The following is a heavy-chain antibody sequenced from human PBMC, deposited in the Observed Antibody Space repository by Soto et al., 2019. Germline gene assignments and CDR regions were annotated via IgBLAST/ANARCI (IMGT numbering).Heavy chain of an antibody. CDR1: GYTFASYA. Sequence: QVQLVQSGAEVKKPGASVKVSCKASGYTFASYAISWMRQAPGQGLEWMGWISAHNGNTNYAQKLQDRVTMTTDTATSTAYMELRSLRSDDTAVYYCASDPPPPDYWGQGTLVTVSS. CDR2: ISAHNGNT. CDR3: ASDPPPPDY. V-gene: IGHV1-18*01. J-gene: IGHJ4*02.